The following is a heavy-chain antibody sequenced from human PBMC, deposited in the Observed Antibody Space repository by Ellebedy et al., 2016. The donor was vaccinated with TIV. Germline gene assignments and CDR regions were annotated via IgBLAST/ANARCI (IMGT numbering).Heavy chain of an antibody. CDR3: ATERHVEMATILTDAFDI. V-gene: IGHV1-24*01. CDR2: FDPEDGET. Sequence: AASVKVSCKVSGYTLTELSMHWVRQAPGKGLEWMGGFDPEDGETIYAQKFQARVTMTEDTSTDTAYMELSSLRSEDTAVYYCATERHVEMATILTDAFDIWGQGTMVTVSS. J-gene: IGHJ3*02. D-gene: IGHD5-24*01. CDR1: GYTLTELS.